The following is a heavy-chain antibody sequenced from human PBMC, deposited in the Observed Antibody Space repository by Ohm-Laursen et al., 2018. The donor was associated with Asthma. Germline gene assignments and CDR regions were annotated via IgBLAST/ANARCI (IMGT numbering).Heavy chain of an antibody. Sequence: SDTLSLTCALSGASFSTYYWGWIRQPPGKGLEWIGYIYSTGSTNYNPSLESRVTISIDTSTNQFSLKLSSVTAADTAVYYCARGRGGYDSFDYWGQGTLVTVSS. CDR2: IYSTGST. CDR3: ARGRGGYDSFDY. CDR1: GASFSTYY. J-gene: IGHJ4*02. V-gene: IGHV4-59*07. D-gene: IGHD5-12*01.